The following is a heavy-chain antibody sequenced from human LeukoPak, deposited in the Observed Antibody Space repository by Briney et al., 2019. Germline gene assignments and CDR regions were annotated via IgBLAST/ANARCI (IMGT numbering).Heavy chain of an antibody. J-gene: IGHJ4*02. D-gene: IGHD1-26*01. CDR3: AKSGSYSLSYFDY. CDR1: GFTFSSYA. CDR2: ISGSGGST. Sequence: GGSLRLSCAASGFTFSSYAMSWVRQAPGKGLEWLSAISGSGGSTYYADSVKGRFTISRDNSKNTLYLQMNSLRAEDTAVYYCAKSGSYSLSYFDYWGQGTLVTVSS. V-gene: IGHV3-23*01.